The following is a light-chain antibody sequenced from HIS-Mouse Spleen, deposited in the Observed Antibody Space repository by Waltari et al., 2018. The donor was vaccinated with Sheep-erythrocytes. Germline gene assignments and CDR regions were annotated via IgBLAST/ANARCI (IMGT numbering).Light chain of an antibody. Sequence: QSALTQPAFVSGSPGQSTTISCPGPSIDFGRSTLVSWYQQHPGKAPKLMIYEGSNRPSGVSNRFSGSKSGNTASLTISGLQAEDEADYYCCSYAGSSTPWVFGGGTKLTVL. CDR2: EGS. J-gene: IGLJ3*02. CDR1: SIDFGRSTL. CDR3: CSYAGSSTPWV. V-gene: IGLV2-23*01.